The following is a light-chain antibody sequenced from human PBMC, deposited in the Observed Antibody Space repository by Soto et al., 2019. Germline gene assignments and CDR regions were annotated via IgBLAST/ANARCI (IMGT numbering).Light chain of an antibody. V-gene: IGKV3-15*01. CDR1: QDVKTN. J-gene: IGKJ1*01. Sequence: EIVMTQSPATLSVSPGEGAILSCRASQDVKTNVAWYQQKPGQAPRLLIHDASTRATGMPARFSATGSGTEFTFIISSLQSEDFAVYYCLQYNNWPRTFGQGTKLDIK. CDR2: DAS. CDR3: LQYNNWPRT.